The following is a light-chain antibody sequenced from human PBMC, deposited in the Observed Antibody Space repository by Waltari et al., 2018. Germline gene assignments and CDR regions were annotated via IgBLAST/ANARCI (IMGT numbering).Light chain of an antibody. CDR1: QGISSF. CDR3: QQLNTYPYT. CDR2: AAS. V-gene: IGKV1-9*01. J-gene: IGKJ2*01. Sequence: IQLTQSPPSLSASIGDRVTITCRASQGISSFLAWYQQKPGKAPELLIYAASTFESGVPSRCSGSGSGTDFTLTISSLQPEDFATYYCQQLNTYPYTFGQGTKLEIK.